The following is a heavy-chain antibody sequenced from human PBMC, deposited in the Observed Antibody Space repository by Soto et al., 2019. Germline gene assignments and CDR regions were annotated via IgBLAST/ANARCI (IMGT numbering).Heavy chain of an antibody. CDR2: VSVDGSNK. D-gene: IGHD6-13*01. J-gene: IGHJ4*02. CDR1: GFTFSTHA. CDR3: ASDQTGITTAGGGRIDH. V-gene: IGHV3-30-3*01. Sequence: QVQLVESGGGVVQPGRSLRLSCAASGFTFSTHAMHWVRQAPGKGLECVAIVSVDGSNKYYADSVKGRFTISRDNSKNTLYLQMSGLTPEDTAFYYCASDQTGITTAGGGRIDHWGQGTLVTVSS.